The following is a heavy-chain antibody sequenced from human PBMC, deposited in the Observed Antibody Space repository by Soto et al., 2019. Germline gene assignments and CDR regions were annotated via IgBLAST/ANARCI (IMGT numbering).Heavy chain of an antibody. Sequence: PGGSLRLSCAASGFTFSSYAMSWVRQAPGKGLEWVSAISGSGGSTYYADSVKGRFTISRDNSKNTLYLQMNSLRAEDTAVYYCAKDGVTIFGVVRPEYFQHWGQGTLVTVSS. D-gene: IGHD3-3*01. V-gene: IGHV3-23*01. J-gene: IGHJ1*01. CDR1: GFTFSSYA. CDR2: ISGSGGST. CDR3: AKDGVTIFGVVRPEYFQH.